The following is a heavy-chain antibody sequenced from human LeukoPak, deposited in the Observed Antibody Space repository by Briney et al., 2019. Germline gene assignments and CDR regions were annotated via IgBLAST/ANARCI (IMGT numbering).Heavy chain of an antibody. CDR1: GYSFTSYW. V-gene: IGHV5-51*01. Sequence: GESLKISCKGSGYSFTSYWIGWVRQMPGKGLEWMGIIYRGDSDTRYSPSFQGQVTISADKSISTAYLQWSRLKASDTAMYYCASQRGVATSSNFYFFGMDIWGQGTTVTVSS. CDR2: IYRGDSDT. J-gene: IGHJ6*02. CDR3: ASQRGVATSSNFYFFGMDI. D-gene: IGHD5-12*01.